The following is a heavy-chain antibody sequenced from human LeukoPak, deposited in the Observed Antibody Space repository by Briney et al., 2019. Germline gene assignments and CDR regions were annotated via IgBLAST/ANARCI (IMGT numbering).Heavy chain of an antibody. D-gene: IGHD4-11*01. CDR1: GFTFSTYW. V-gene: IGHV3-7*04. CDR3: ARDETTVEAPNYRFDY. Sequence: PGGSLRLSCAASGFTFSTYWLTWVRQAPGKGLEWVANIKESGSENRYVDSVKGRFTISRDNAKNSLFLQMNSLRDEDTAVYYCARDETTVEAPNYRFDYWGQGTLVTVSS. J-gene: IGHJ4*02. CDR2: IKESGSEN.